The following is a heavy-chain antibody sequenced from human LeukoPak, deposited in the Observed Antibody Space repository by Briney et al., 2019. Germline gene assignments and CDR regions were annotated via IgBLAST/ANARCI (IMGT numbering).Heavy chain of an antibody. CDR2: LIPIFGTA. V-gene: IGHV1-69*05. Sequence: SVKVSCKASVGTFSSYASSWVRQAPGQGREWMGGLIPIFGTANYAQKFQGRVTITTDESTSTAYMEMSSLRSEDTAVYYCARGGSSGSYYPFDYWGQGTLVTVSS. J-gene: IGHJ4*02. CDR3: ARGGSSGSYYPFDY. D-gene: IGHD3-10*01. CDR1: VGTFSSYA.